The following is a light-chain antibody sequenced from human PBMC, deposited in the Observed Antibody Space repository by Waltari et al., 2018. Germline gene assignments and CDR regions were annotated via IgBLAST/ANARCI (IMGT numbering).Light chain of an antibody. J-gene: IGLJ3*02. CDR3: QTWGFGIEV. Sequence: QLVLTQPPSASASLGASVKLTCTLSGGHSDYPIPCPQQQPRKGPRYLMRVNSDGSHKKGDGIPDRFSGSSSGAERFLTISSLQSEDEADYFCQTWGFGIEVFGGGTKLTVL. CDR1: GGHSDYP. V-gene: IGLV4-69*01. CDR2: VNSDGSH.